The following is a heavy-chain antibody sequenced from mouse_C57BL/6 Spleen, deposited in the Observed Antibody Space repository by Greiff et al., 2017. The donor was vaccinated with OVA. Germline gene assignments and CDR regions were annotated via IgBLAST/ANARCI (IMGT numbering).Heavy chain of an antibody. Sequence: QVQLQQSGPELVKPGASVKLSCKASGYTFTSYDINWVKQRPGQGLEWIGWIYPRDGSTKYNEKFMGKATLTVDTSSSTAYMRLDCLTSDDSAVDVCARECYDRYYAMDYWGQGTSVTVSS. CDR3: ARECYDRYYAMDY. V-gene: IGHV1-85*01. CDR1: GYTFTSYD. CDR2: IYPRDGST. D-gene: IGHD2-12*01. J-gene: IGHJ4*01.